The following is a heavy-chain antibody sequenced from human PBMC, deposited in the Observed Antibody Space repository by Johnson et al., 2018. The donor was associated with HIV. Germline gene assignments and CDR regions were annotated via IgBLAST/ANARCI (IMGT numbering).Heavy chain of an antibody. CDR3: ARDGYSGGFDI. V-gene: IGHV3-7*05. J-gene: IGHJ3*02. D-gene: IGHD2-21*01. CDR2: IKQDGSEK. Sequence: MLLVESGGGLVQPGGSLRLSCAASGFTFSSYWMSWVRQAPGKGLEWVANIKQDGSEKYYVDSVKGRFTISRDNAKNSLYLQMNSLKTEDTAVYYCARDGYSGGFDIWGQGTMVTVSS. CDR1: GFTFSSYW.